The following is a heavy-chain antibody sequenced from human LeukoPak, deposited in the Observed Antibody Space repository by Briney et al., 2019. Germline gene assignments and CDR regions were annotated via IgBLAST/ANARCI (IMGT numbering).Heavy chain of an antibody. Sequence: SETLSLTCTVSGGSMSGFFWTWIRQPPGRELEWIGSIYYSGSSTKYNPSLKSRVTISVDTSKSQFSLNLNSATAGDTAVYYCARTSRHFYGSGTNLTPWPAGMDVWGQGTTVTVSS. V-gene: IGHV4-59*01. CDR1: GGSMSGFF. CDR3: ARTSRHFYGSGTNLTPWPAGMDV. J-gene: IGHJ6*02. D-gene: IGHD3-10*01. CDR2: IYYSGSST.